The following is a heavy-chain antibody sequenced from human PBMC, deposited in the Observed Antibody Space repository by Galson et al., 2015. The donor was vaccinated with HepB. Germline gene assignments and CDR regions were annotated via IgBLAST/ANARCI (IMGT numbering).Heavy chain of an antibody. CDR1: GFSFSTYR. Sequence: ALRLSCAASGFSFSTYRLTWVRQPPGQGLDSVACITSSSTYIAYTDSVHGRFTISRDNPKTSVYLQMNVLRAEDTAVYFCAKGVLEGGHWYFDIWGRGTLVTVSS. V-gene: IGHV3-21*01. D-gene: IGHD3-16*01. CDR3: AKGVLEGGHWYFDI. CDR2: ITSSSTYI. J-gene: IGHJ2*01.